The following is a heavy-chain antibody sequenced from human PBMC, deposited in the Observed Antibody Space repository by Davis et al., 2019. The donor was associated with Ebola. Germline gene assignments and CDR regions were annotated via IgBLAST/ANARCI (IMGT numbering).Heavy chain of an antibody. J-gene: IGHJ6*04. Sequence: SVKVSCKASGGTFSSYAISWVRQAPGQGLEWMGGIIPIFGTANYAQKFQGRVTITADESTSTAYMELSSLRSEDTAVYYCARDRAHGGAFDIWGKGTTVTVSS. CDR1: GGTFSSYA. D-gene: IGHD3-16*01. V-gene: IGHV1-69*13. CDR3: ARDRAHGGAFDI. CDR2: IIPIFGTA.